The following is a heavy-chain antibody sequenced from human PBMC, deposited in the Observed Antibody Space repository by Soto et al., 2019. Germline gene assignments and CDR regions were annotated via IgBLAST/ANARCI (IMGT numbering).Heavy chain of an antibody. CDR2: ISPDGSST. Sequence: EVQLVESGGGLVQPGGSLRLSCAASGFTFRSYWMHWVRQAPGKGLVWVSRISPDGSSTSYADSVKGRFTISRDNAKNTLFLQMNSLRAEDTAVYYCARDLATAPDYWGQGTLVTVSS. D-gene: IGHD6-13*01. CDR1: GFTFRSYW. CDR3: ARDLATAPDY. V-gene: IGHV3-74*01. J-gene: IGHJ4*02.